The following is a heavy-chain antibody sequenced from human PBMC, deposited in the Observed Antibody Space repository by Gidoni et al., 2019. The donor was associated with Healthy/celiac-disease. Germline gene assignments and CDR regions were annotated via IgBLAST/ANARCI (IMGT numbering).Heavy chain of an antibody. CDR3: ARVCRKPKGLEYYGMDV. V-gene: IGHV1-18*04. J-gene: IGHJ6*02. CDR1: GYTFTSYG. CDR2: ISAYNGST. Sequence: QVQLVQSGAEVKKPGASVKVSCKASGYTFTSYGISWVRQAPGQGLEWMGWISAYNGSTNYAQKLQGRVTMTTDTSTSTAYMELRSLRSDDTAVYYCARVCRKPKGLEYYGMDVWGQGTTVTVSS. D-gene: IGHD4-17*01.